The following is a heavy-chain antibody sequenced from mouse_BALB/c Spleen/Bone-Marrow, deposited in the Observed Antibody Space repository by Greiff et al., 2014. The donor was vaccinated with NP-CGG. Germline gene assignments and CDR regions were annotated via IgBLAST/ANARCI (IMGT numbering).Heavy chain of an antibody. Sequence: VQLQQSGAELVKPGASVKLSCTASGFNIKDTYMHWVKQRPEQGLEWIGRIGPANGNTKYDPKFQGRATVTADTSSSTAYLQLSSLTSEDTAVYYCARYYYRTMDYWGQGTSVTVSS. V-gene: IGHV14-3*02. J-gene: IGHJ4*01. D-gene: IGHD1-1*01. CDR3: ARYYYRTMDY. CDR2: IGPANGNT. CDR1: GFNIKDTY.